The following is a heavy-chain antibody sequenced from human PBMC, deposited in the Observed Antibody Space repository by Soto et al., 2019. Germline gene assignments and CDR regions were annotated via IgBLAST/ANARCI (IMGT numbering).Heavy chain of an antibody. J-gene: IGHJ4*02. CDR1: GGSISSSSYY. CDR2: IYYSGST. V-gene: IGHV4-39*02. CDR3: AREGIYHIVVVTRPFDY. D-gene: IGHD2-21*02. Sequence: SETLSLTCTVSGGSISSSSYYWGWIRQPPGKGLEWIGSIYYSGSTYYNPSLKSRVTISVDTSKNQFSLKLSSVTAADTAVYYCAREGIYHIVVVTRPFDYWGQGTLVTVSS.